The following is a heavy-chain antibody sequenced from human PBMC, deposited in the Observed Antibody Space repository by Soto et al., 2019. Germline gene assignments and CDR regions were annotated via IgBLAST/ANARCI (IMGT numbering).Heavy chain of an antibody. CDR2: ISKGGSNL. CDR3: ARDVEYTSAFGISSSFDY. J-gene: IGHJ4*02. Sequence: GGSLRLSCAASGFTLSSYAIHWVRQAPGKGLEWVTVISKGGSNLYFADSVKGRFTISRDNSKNTLYLQMNSLRSEDTAVYYCARDVEYTSAFGISSSFDYWGQGTLVTVSS. CDR1: GFTLSSYA. V-gene: IGHV3-30-3*01. D-gene: IGHD6-19*01.